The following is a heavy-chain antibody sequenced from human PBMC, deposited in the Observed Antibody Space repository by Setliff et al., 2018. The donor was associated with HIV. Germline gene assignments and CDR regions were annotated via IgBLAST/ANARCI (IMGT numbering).Heavy chain of an antibody. CDR2: ISNDETTT. CDR3: AKDFAGRAGIAVAGYYFDY. Sequence: HPGGSLRLSCVASGFTFTSYWMHWVRQVPGKGPVWVSCISNDETTTNYADSVKGRFTISRDNSKNSLYLQMNSLRTEDTALYYCAKDFAGRAGIAVAGYYFDYWGQGTLVTVSS. D-gene: IGHD6-19*01. V-gene: IGHV3-74*01. CDR1: GFTFTSYW. J-gene: IGHJ4*02.